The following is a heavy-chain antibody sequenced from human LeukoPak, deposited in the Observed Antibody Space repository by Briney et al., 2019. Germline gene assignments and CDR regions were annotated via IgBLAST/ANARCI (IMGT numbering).Heavy chain of an antibody. CDR2: IRSEAYGGTT. CDR3: TSQLQLLTFFDY. CDR1: GFSFGDYP. V-gene: IGHV3-49*04. D-gene: IGHD6-13*01. J-gene: IGHJ4*02. Sequence: PGGSLRLSCAASGFSFGDYPMNWVRQAPGKGREWVGFIRSEAYGGTTQYAASVKGRFTISRDDSKSIAYLQMNSLKTEDTTVYYCTSQLQLLTFFDYWGQGTLVTVSS.